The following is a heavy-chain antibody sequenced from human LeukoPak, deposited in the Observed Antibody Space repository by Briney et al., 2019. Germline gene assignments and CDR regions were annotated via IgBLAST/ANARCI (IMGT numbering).Heavy chain of an antibody. J-gene: IGHJ4*02. D-gene: IGHD3-22*01. CDR3: ARHPSSGYYFFDY. Sequence: PSETLSLTCTVSGGSISSYYWSWIRQPPGKGLEWIGYIYYSGSTNYNPSLKSRVTISVDTSKNQFSLKLSSVTAADTAVYYCARHPSSGYYFFDYWGQGTLVTVSS. CDR2: IYYSGST. CDR1: GGSISSYY. V-gene: IGHV4-59*01.